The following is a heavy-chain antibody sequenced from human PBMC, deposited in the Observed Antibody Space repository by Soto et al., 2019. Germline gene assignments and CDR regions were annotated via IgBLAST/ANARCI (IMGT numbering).Heavy chain of an antibody. CDR2: ISAYNGNT. D-gene: IGHD2-15*01. Sequence: ASVKVSCKASGYTFTSYGISWVRQAPGQGLEWMGWISAYNGNTNYAQKLQGRVTMTTDTSTSTAYMELRSLRSDDTAVYYCARDLIVVVVAATRSFYGMDVWGQGPTVTVSS. CDR3: ARDLIVVVVAATRSFYGMDV. J-gene: IGHJ6*02. V-gene: IGHV1-18*01. CDR1: GYTFTSYG.